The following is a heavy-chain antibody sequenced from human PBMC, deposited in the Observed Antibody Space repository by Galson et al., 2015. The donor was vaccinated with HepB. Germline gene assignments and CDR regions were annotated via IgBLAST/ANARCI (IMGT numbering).Heavy chain of an antibody. V-gene: IGHV3-21*01. CDR1: GFTFSSYS. D-gene: IGHD3-10*01. J-gene: IGHJ3*02. CDR2: ISSSSSYI. CDR3: AGPTYYYGSGSYGAFDAFDI. Sequence: SLRLSCAASGFTFSSYSMNWVRQAPGKGLEWVSSISSSSSYIYYADSVKGRFTISRDNAKNSLYLQMNSLRAEDTAVYYCAGPTYYYGSGSYGAFDAFDIWGQGTMVTVSS.